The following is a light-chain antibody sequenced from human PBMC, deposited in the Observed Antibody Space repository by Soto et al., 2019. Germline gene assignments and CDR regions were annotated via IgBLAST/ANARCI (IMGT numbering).Light chain of an antibody. CDR3: LQHNTYPPWT. CDR1: QGIGND. CDR2: AAS. V-gene: IGKV1-17*01. J-gene: IGKJ1*01. Sequence: GDRVSTTCRASQGIGNDLGWSHQKPGKAPKRLIFAASCLQTVVPSTFSGSGSGTEFTLTIGSLQPEDFATYYCLQHNTYPPWTFGQGTKVEVK.